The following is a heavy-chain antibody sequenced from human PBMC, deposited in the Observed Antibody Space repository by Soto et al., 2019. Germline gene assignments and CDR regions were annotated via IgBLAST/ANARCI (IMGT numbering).Heavy chain of an antibody. D-gene: IGHD3-3*01. J-gene: IGHJ6*02. CDR3: ARGKNYYDMPYGMDV. CDR1: GGSLIVYY. CDR2: INHSGST. Sequence: QVQLQQWGAGLLKPSETLSLTCAVYGGSLIVYYWSWIRQPPGKGLEWIGEINHSGSTNYNPSLKSRVTISVDTSKNQFSLKLSSVTVADTAVYYCARGKNYYDMPYGMDVWGQGTTVTVSS. V-gene: IGHV4-34*01.